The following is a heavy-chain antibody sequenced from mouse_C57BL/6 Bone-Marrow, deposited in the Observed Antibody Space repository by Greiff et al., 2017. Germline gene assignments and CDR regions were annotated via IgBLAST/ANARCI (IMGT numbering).Heavy chain of an antibody. CDR3: AREGFYYGSSYAMDY. CDR2: LYPGSGST. Sequence: QVQLQQSGAELVKPGASVKMSCKASGYTFTSYWITWVKQRPGQGLGWIGDLYPGSGSTNYNEKFKSKATLTVDTSSSTASMQLSSLTSEDSAVYYCAREGFYYGSSYAMDYWGQGTSVTVSS. V-gene: IGHV1-55*01. CDR1: GYTFTSYW. D-gene: IGHD1-1*01. J-gene: IGHJ4*01.